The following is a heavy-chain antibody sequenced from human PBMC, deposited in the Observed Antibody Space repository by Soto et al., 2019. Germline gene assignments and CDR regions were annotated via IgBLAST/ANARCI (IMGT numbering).Heavy chain of an antibody. CDR3: ARSVGSYGAPQPIDC. J-gene: IGHJ4*02. CDR2: ISYDGSNK. Sequence: PGGSLRLSCAASGFTFSSYAMHWVRRAPGKGLEWVAVISYDGSNKYYADSVKGRFTISRDNSKNTLYLQMNSLRAEDTAVYYCARSVGSYGAPQPIDCWGQGTLVTVSS. CDR1: GFTFSSYA. D-gene: IGHD1-26*01. V-gene: IGHV3-30-3*01.